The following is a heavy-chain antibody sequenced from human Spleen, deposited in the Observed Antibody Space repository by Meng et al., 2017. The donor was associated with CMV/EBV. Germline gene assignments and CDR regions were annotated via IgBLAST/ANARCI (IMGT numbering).Heavy chain of an antibody. Sequence: AAVKVSCKASGYTFSSYAITWVRQAHGQGLEWMGWISTYNDDTNYAQKFQGRVTMTTDTSTSTTYMELMSLRSDDTAVYYCARDRGYCSSTRCYWVVTPSSYGMDVWGQGTTVTVSS. CDR1: GYTFSSYA. CDR3: ARDRGYCSSTRCYWVVTPSSYGMDV. J-gene: IGHJ6*02. CDR2: ISTYNDDT. D-gene: IGHD2-2*01. V-gene: IGHV1-18*01.